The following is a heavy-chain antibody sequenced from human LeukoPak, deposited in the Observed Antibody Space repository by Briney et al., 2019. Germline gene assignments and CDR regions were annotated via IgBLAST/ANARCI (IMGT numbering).Heavy chain of an antibody. D-gene: IGHD3-10*01. J-gene: IGHJ5*02. V-gene: IGHV1-8*01. CDR2: MNPYSGNT. Sequence: ASVKVSCKASGYTFTSYDINWVRQATGQGLEWMGWMNPYSGNTGYAQKFQGRVTMTRNTSISTAYMELSSLRSEDTAVYYCARGRLYYYGSGSYKVDPWGQGTLVTVSS. CDR1: GYTFTSYD. CDR3: ARGRLYYYGSGSYKVDP.